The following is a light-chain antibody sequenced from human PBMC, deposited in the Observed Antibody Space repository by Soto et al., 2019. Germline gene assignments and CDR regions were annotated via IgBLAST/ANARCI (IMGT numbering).Light chain of an antibody. V-gene: IGKV3-20*01. Sequence: EIVLTQSPGTLSLSPGERATLSCRASQSVSSSYLAWYQQKPGQAPRLLIYGASSRATGIPDRFSGSGSGIDFTLTISRLEPEDFAVYYCQQYGSSPRFTFGPVTKVDIK. CDR1: QSVSSSY. CDR3: QQYGSSPRFT. J-gene: IGKJ3*01. CDR2: GAS.